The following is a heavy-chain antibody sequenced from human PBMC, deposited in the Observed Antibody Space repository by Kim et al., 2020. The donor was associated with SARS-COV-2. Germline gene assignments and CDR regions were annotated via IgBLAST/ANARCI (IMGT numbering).Heavy chain of an antibody. D-gene: IGHD2-21*01. CDR1: GYTFSSYN. J-gene: IGHJ6*02. CDR2: MNPNSGNT. V-gene: IGHV1-8*01. CDR3: ARGLWQQSPAGLDV. Sequence: ASVKVSCKASGYTFSSYNINWVRQATGQGLEWMGWMNPNSGNTGYAQKFQGRVTMTRNTSISTAYMDLSSLRSEDTAVYYCARGLWQQSPAGLDVWGPGTTVTVSS.